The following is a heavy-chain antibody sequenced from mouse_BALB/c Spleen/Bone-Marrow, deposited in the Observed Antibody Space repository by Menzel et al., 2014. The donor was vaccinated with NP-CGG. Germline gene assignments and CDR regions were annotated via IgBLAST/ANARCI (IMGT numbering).Heavy chain of an antibody. Sequence: QVQLQQSGAELVKPGASVKLSCKASGYTFXSYWMHWVKQRPGQGLEWIGEINPSNGRTNYNEKFKSKATLTVDKSSSTAYMQLSSLTSEDSVVYYCARRTTTVVATDYWGQGTTLTVSS. J-gene: IGHJ2*01. V-gene: IGHV1S81*02. D-gene: IGHD1-1*01. CDR3: ARRTTTVVATDY. CDR1: GYTFXSYW. CDR2: INPSNGRT.